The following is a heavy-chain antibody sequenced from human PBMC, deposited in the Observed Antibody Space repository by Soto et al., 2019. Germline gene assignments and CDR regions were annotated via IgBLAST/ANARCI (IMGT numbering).Heavy chain of an antibody. CDR3: AGREIEGPIDY. V-gene: IGHV4-28*01. J-gene: IGHJ4*02. Sequence: SETLSLTCAVSGYSISSSNWWGWIRQPPGKGLEWIGYIYYSGTTFYNPSLKSRVTMSVDTSKNQFSLKLTSVTAVDTAVYYCAGREIEGPIDYWGQGTLVTVSS. D-gene: IGHD1-26*01. CDR1: GYSISSSNW. CDR2: IYYSGTT.